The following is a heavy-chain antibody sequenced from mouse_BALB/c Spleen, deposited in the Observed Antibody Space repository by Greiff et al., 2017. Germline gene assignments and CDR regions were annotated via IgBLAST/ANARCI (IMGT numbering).Heavy chain of an antibody. CDR2: ISNKANGYTT. CDR3: ARVYYGSFAY. J-gene: IGHJ3*01. V-gene: IGHV7-3*02. CDR1: GFTFTDYY. D-gene: IGHD2-1*01. Sequence: EVKLVESGGGLVQPGGSLRLSCATSGFTFTDYYMSWVRQPPGKALEWLGFISNKANGYTTEYSASVKGRFTISRDNSQSILYLQMNTLRAEDSATYYCARVYYGSFAYWGQGTLVTVSA.